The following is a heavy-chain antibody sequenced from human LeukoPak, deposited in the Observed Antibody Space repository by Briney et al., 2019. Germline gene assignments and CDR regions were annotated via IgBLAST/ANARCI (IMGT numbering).Heavy chain of an antibody. CDR1: GGSISSSSYY. D-gene: IGHD2-2*01. V-gene: IGHV4-39*01. CDR3: ARRSCSSTSCYPLDAFDI. J-gene: IGHJ3*02. CDR2: IYYSGST. Sequence: PSETLSLTCTVSGGSISSSSYYWGWIRQPPGKGLEWIGSIYYSGSTYYNPSLKSRVTISVDTSKNQFSLKLSSVTAADTAVYYCARRSCSSTSCYPLDAFDIWGQGTMVTVSS.